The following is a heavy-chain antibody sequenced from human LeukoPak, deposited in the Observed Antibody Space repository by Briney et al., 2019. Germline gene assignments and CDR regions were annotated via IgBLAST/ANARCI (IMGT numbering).Heavy chain of an antibody. CDR2: INTNTGNP. V-gene: IGHV7-4-1*02. Sequence: GASVKVSCKASGYTFISYAMNWVRQAPGQGLEWMGWINTNTGNPTYAQGFTGRFVFSLDTSVSTAYLQISSLKAEDTAVYYCARDIGALRIQVPPDAFDIWGQGTMVTVSS. CDR1: GYTFISYA. J-gene: IGHJ3*02. CDR3: ARDIGALRIQVPPDAFDI. D-gene: IGHD5-18*01.